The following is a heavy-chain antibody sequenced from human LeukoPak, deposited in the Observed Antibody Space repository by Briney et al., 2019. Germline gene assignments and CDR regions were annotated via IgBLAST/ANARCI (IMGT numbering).Heavy chain of an antibody. CDR3: AADVGDGCNYVSLTFQH. V-gene: IGHV1-58*02. CDR1: GFTFTSSA. D-gene: IGHD5-24*01. J-gene: IGHJ1*01. Sequence: AASVKVSCKASGFTFTSSAMQWVRQARGQRLEWIGWIVVGSGNTNYAQKFQERVTITRDMSTSTAYMELSSLRSEDTAVYYCAADVGDGCNYVSLTFQHWGQGTLVTVSS. CDR2: IVVGSGNT.